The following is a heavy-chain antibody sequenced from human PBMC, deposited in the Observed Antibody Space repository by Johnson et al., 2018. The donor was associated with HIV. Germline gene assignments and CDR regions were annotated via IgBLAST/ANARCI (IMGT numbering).Heavy chain of an antibody. CDR1: GFTFSSYA. J-gene: IGHJ3*02. Sequence: QVQLVESGGGVVQPGRSLRLSCAASGFTFSSYAMHWVRQAPGKGLEWVAVISYDGSNKYYADSVKGRFTISRDNSKNTLYLQMNSMRAEDTVVYYCARESIEGLSDAFDIWGQGTMVTVSS. CDR3: ARESIEGLSDAFDI. V-gene: IGHV3-30*04. CDR2: ISYDGSNK. D-gene: IGHD3-16*02.